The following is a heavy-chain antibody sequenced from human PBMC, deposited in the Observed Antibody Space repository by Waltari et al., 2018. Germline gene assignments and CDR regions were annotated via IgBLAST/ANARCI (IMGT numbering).Heavy chain of an antibody. J-gene: IGHJ4*02. Sequence: QVQLQESGQGLVTPSGTLSLPCSVSGDSIRGNYWWSWVRQSPEKGLAWIGQVHHSGKTHYNPSLQSRVTISVDKPKNQFSLNLNSVTAADTAVYYCAGDRAIGLFFDYWGRGTLVTVSS. CDR2: VHHSGKT. D-gene: IGHD2-2*01. CDR1: GDSIRGNYW. CDR3: AGDRAIGLFFDY. V-gene: IGHV4-4*02.